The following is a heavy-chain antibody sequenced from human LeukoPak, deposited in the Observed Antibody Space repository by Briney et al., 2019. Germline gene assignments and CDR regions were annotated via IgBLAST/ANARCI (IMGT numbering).Heavy chain of an antibody. V-gene: IGHV3-11*01. D-gene: IGHD5-24*01. Sequence: PGGSLRLSCAASGFTFSDYYMNWIRQAPGKGLEWVSYISNSGSIIYYADSVKGRFTISRDNAKSSLFLQMNSLRAEDTAVYYCARQREMTTIFTALGYWGQGTLVTVSS. CDR2: ISNSGSII. CDR1: GFTFSDYY. CDR3: ARQREMTTIFTALGY. J-gene: IGHJ4*02.